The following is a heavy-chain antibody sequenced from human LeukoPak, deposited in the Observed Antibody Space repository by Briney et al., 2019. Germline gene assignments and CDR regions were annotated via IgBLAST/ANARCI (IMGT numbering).Heavy chain of an antibody. V-gene: IGHV4-39*01. D-gene: IGHD2-2*01. J-gene: IGHJ4*02. CDR2: IYYSGST. CDR1: GGSISSSSYY. CDR3: ARLDCSSTSCYWSPYYFDY. Sequence: SETLSLTCTASGGSISSSSYYWGWIRQPPGKGLEWIGSIYYSGSTYYNPSLKSRVTISVDTSKNQFSLKLSSVTAADTAVYYCARLDCSSTSCYWSPYYFDYWGQGTLVTVSS.